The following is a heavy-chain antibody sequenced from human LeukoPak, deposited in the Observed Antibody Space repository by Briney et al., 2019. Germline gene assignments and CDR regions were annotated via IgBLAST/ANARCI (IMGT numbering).Heavy chain of an antibody. CDR3: AGQYQLLSGRWFDT. V-gene: IGHV4-59*12. CDR1: GDSLISYY. CDR2: IYYSGST. D-gene: IGHD2-2*01. J-gene: IGHJ5*02. Sequence: PSETLSLTCTVSGDSLISYYWSWIRQPPGKGLEWIGYIYYSGSTNYNPSLKSRVTTSVDTSKHRFSLKLSSVTGADTAVYYCAGQYQLLSGRWFDTWGEGTLVTVSS.